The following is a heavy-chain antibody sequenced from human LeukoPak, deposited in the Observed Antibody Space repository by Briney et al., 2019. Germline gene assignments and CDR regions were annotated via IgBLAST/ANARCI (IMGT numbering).Heavy chain of an antibody. CDR2: IYSGGST. V-gene: IGHV3-66*01. Sequence: GGSLRLSCAASGFTVSSNYMSWVRQAPGKGLEWVSVIYSGGSTYYADSVKGRSTISRDNSKNTLYLQMNSLRAEDTAVYYCARADYVRRAAAFDIWGQGTMVTVSS. D-gene: IGHD4-17*01. J-gene: IGHJ3*02. CDR1: GFTVSSNY. CDR3: ARADYVRRAAAFDI.